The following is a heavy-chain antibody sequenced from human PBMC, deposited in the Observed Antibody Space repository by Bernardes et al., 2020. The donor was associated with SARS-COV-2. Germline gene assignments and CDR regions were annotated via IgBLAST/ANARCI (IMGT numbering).Heavy chain of an antibody. CDR3: ARDKDPYYYDRSSWPFDI. Sequence: GGSLRLSCAASGFTSSSYWMHWVRQAPGKGLVWVSRVSGDGSKTGYADSVKGRFTISRDNAKNTLYLQMNSLRAEDTAVYYCARDKDPYYYDRSSWPFDIWGQGTMVTVSS. V-gene: IGHV3-74*01. J-gene: IGHJ3*02. CDR1: GFTSSSYW. D-gene: IGHD3-22*01. CDR2: VSGDGSKT.